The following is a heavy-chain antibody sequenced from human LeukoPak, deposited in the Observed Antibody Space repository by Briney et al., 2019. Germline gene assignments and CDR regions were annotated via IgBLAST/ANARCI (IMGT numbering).Heavy chain of an antibody. CDR1: GYSFTSYW. CDR3: ATSERNYDFWSDSPPSSFGH. V-gene: IGHV5-51*01. Sequence: GESLQISCKGSGYSFTSYWIGWGRQMPGKGLEWMGIIYPGDSDTRYSPSFEGQVTISADESISTAYLQWSSLKASDTAMYYCATSERNYDFWSDSPPSSFGHWGQGTLVTVSS. D-gene: IGHD3-3*01. J-gene: IGHJ4*02. CDR2: IYPGDSDT.